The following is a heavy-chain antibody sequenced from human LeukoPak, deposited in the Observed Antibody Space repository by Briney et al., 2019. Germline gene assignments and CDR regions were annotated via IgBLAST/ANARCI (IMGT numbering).Heavy chain of an antibody. CDR3: AGIQLWRYDY. J-gene: IGHJ4*02. CDR1: GGSISSYY. CDR2: IYYTGST. V-gene: IGHV4-59*12. Sequence: SETLSLTCTVSGGSISSYYWSWIRQPPGKGLEWIAYIYYTGSTSYNPSLKSRVTISVDTSKNQFSLNLSSVTAADTAVYYCAGIQLWRYDYWGQGTLVTVSS. D-gene: IGHD5-18*01.